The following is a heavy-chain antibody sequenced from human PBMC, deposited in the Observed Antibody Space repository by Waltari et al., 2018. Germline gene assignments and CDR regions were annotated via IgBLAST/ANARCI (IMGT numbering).Heavy chain of an antibody. CDR3: ARHDQAPGHYGTGAFDI. D-gene: IGHD4-17*01. J-gene: IGHJ3*02. V-gene: IGHV4-39*01. Sequence: GGSISSSSYYWGWIRQPPGKGLEWIGSIYYSGSTYYNPSLKSRVTISVDTSKNQFSLKLSSVTAADTAVYYCARHDQAPGHYGTGAFDIWGQGTMVTVSS. CDR2: IYYSGST. CDR1: GGSISSSSYY.